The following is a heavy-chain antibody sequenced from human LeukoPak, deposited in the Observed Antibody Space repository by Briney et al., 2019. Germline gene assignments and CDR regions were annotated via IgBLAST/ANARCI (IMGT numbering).Heavy chain of an antibody. CDR1: GGSISSYY. J-gene: IGHJ4*02. CDR3: ARMTTVIDY. V-gene: IGHV4-59*01. CDR2: IYYSGST. Sequence: SETLSLTCTVSGGSISSYYWSWIRQPPGKGLEWIGYIYYSGSTNYNPSLKSRVTISVDTSKNQFSLKLSSVTAAGTAVYYCARMTTVIDYWGQVTLVTVSS. D-gene: IGHD4-11*01.